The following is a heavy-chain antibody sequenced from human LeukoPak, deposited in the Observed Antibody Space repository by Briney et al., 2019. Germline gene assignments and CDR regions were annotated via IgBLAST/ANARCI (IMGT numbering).Heavy chain of an antibody. Sequence: SGPTLVNPTQTLTLTCTFSGFSLSTSGMCVSWIRQPPGKALEWLARIDWDDDKYYSTSLKTRLTISKDTSKNQVVLTMTNMDPVDTATYYCARIPGDHYYYYGMDVWGQGTTVTVSS. CDR1: GFSLSTSGMC. CDR2: IDWDDDK. CDR3: ARIPGDHYYYYGMDV. V-gene: IGHV2-70*11. D-gene: IGHD2-21*02. J-gene: IGHJ6*02.